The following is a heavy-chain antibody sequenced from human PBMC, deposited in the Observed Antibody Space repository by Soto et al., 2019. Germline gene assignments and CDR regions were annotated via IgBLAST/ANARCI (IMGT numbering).Heavy chain of an antibody. V-gene: IGHV4-34*01. J-gene: IGHJ5*02. CDR1: GGSFSGYY. Sequence: SETLSLTCAVYGGSFSGYYWSWIRQPPGKGLEWIGEINHSGSTNYNPSLKSRVTISVDTSRNQFSLKLSSVTAADTAVYYCARAIFGVVMGGDWFDPWGQGTLVTVSS. CDR2: INHSGST. CDR3: ARAIFGVVMGGDWFDP. D-gene: IGHD3-3*01.